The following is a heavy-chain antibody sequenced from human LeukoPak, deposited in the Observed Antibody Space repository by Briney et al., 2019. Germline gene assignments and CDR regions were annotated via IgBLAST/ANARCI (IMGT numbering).Heavy chain of an antibody. CDR1: GYTLTELS. Sequence: GASVKVSCKVSGYTLTELSMHWVRQAPGKGLEWMGGFDPEDGETIYAQKFQGRVTMTEDTSTDTAYMELSSLRSEDTAVYYCARDLGRLTSGSGSYPPWYWGQGTLVTVSS. CDR2: FDPEDGET. D-gene: IGHD3-10*01. J-gene: IGHJ4*02. V-gene: IGHV1-24*01. CDR3: ARDLGRLTSGSGSYPPWY.